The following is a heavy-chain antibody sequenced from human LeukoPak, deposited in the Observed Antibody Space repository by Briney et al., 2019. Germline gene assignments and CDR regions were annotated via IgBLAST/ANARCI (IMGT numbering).Heavy chain of an antibody. CDR1: GGSVSSGSYY. CDR2: IYYSGST. D-gene: IGHD1-7*01. Sequence: SETLSLTCTVSGGSVSSGSYYWSWIRQPPGKGLEWIGYIYYSGSTNYNPSLKSRVTISVDTSKNQFSLKLSSVTAADTAVYYCARDFSWNYVDGYFDYWGQGTLVTVSS. J-gene: IGHJ4*02. V-gene: IGHV4-61*01. CDR3: ARDFSWNYVDGYFDY.